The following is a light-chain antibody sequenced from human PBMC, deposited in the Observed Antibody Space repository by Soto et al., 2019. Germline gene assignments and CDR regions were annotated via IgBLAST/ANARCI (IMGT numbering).Light chain of an antibody. CDR1: QSVSSN. CDR2: GAF. CDR3: QQYGSLPIT. Sequence: EILITQSPVTLSVSPGERATLSCRASQSVSSNLAWYQQKPGQAPSLLIYGAFTRATGIPARFSGTGSGTEFTLTINRLEPEDFAVYCCQQYGSLPITFGQGTRLEIK. J-gene: IGKJ5*01. V-gene: IGKV3-15*01.